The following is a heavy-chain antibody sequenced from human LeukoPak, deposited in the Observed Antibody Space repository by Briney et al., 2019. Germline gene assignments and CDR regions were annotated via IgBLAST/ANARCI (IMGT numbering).Heavy chain of an antibody. D-gene: IGHD3-10*01. V-gene: IGHV3-21*01. CDR3: ARAEGSGSSFDY. CDR2: ISSSITYI. J-gene: IGHJ4*02. Sequence: GGALRLSCVASGFPFRSFSMNWVRQAPGQGLEWVSSISSSITYIYYADSVKGRFTISRDNAKNSLYLQMNSLRVEDTAVYYCARAEGSGSSFDYWGQGTLVTVSS. CDR1: GFPFRSFS.